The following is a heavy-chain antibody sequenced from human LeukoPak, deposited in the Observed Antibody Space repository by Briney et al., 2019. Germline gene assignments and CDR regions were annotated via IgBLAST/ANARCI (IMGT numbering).Heavy chain of an antibody. Sequence: PGGSLRLSCAASGFTFSSYWMHWVRQAPGKGLVWVSRINSDGSSTSYADSVKGRFTTSRDNAKNTLYLQMNGLRAEDTAVYYCARAPRDSFYMDVWGKGTTVTVSS. CDR1: GFTFSSYW. V-gene: IGHV3-74*01. CDR3: ARAPRDSFYMDV. CDR2: INSDGSST. D-gene: IGHD2-21*01. J-gene: IGHJ6*03.